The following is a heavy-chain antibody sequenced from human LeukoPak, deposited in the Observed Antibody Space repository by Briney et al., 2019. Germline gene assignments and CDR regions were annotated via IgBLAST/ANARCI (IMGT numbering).Heavy chain of an antibody. J-gene: IGHJ4*02. Sequence: PSETLSLTCNVSGYSVTSGHYWGWIRQPPGKGLEWIATFYHSENTNYNPSLKSRVTMSLDTSKNQFSLRLTSVTAADTAVYFCAWTFHDILTASYHLEYWGQGTLVTVSS. CDR1: GYSVTSGHY. CDR2: FYHSENT. CDR3: AWTFHDILTASYHLEY. V-gene: IGHV4-38-2*02. D-gene: IGHD3-9*01.